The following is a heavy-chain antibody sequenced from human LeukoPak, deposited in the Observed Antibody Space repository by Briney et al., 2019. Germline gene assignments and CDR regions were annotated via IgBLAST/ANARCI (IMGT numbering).Heavy chain of an antibody. CDR1: RGSISKYY. CDR2: ISYSGST. Sequence: SETLSLTCIVSRGSISKYYWSWIRQPPGKGLEWIGYISYSGSTKYNPSFKSRVTMSVDTSKNQFSLNLSSVTAADTAVYYCARNYGDYGPFTYWGQGTLVTVSS. CDR3: ARNYGDYGPFTY. D-gene: IGHD4-17*01. J-gene: IGHJ4*02. V-gene: IGHV4-59*08.